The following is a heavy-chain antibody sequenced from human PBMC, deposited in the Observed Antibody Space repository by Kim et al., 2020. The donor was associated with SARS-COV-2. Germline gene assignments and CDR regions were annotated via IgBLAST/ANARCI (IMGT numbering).Heavy chain of an antibody. CDR1: GGTFSSYA. Sequence: SVKVSCKASGGTFSSYAISWVRQAPGQGLEWMGGIIPIFGTANYAQKFQGRVTITADESTSTAYMELSSLRSEDTAVYYCVIFTRDGYNSDYWGQGTLVTVSS. D-gene: IGHD5-12*01. CDR3: VIFTRDGYNSDY. CDR2: IIPIFGTA. J-gene: IGHJ4*02. V-gene: IGHV1-69*13.